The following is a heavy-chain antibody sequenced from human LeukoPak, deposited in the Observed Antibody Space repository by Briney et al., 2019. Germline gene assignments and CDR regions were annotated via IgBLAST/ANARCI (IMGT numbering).Heavy chain of an antibody. CDR1: GYSFSSGSY. CDR2: LYHGAST. D-gene: IGHD1-26*01. Sequence: SETLSLTCTVSGYSFSSGSYWGWIRQPPGRGLEWIASLYHGASTYYNPSLKSRVTISVDTSKNQFSLKLSSVTAADTAVYYCARDGRYYYAFDIWGQGTMVTVSS. CDR3: ARDGRYYYAFDI. J-gene: IGHJ3*02. V-gene: IGHV4-38-2*02.